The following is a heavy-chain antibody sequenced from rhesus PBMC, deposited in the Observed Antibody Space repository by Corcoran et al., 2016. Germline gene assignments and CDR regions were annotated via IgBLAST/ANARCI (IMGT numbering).Heavy chain of an antibody. CDR1: GGSISSSY. V-gene: IGHV4-169*02. CDR2: IDGRGGST. CDR3: ARDQSRIAAGPFGDY. J-gene: IGHJ4*01. Sequence: QLQLQESGPGLVKPSETLSVTCAVSGGSISSSYWSWIRQAPGKGLEWIGYIDGRGGSTNSAPPLKRRVPLSVATSKTQFALKLSSVTAADTAVYYCARDQSRIAAGPFGDYWGQGVLVTVSS. D-gene: IGHD6-13*01.